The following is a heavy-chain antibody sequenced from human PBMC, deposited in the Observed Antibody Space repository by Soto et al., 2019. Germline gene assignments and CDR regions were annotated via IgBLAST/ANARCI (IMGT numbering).Heavy chain of an antibody. D-gene: IGHD1-26*01. CDR3: ARDFAWAFDY. J-gene: IGHJ4*02. V-gene: IGHV3-48*02. CDR1: GFTFSSYS. CDR2: ISTNSRTI. Sequence: EVQLVESGGGLVQPGGSLRLSCVASGFTFSSYSMNWVRQAPGKGLEWVSYISTNSRTIHYADSVKGRFTISRDNAKNSQYLQMNSLRDEDTAVYYCARDFAWAFDYWGQGTLLTVSP.